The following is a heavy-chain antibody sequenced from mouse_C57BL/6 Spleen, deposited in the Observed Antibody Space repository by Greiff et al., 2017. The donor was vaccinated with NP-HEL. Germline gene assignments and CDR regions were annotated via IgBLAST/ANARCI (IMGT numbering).Heavy chain of an antibody. V-gene: IGHV1-66*01. CDR3: AREGWDGNYAWFAY. CDR2: IYPGSGNT. CDR1: GYSFTSYY. J-gene: IGHJ3*01. D-gene: IGHD2-1*01. Sequence: QVQLQQSGPELVKPGASVKISCKASGYSFTSYYIHWVKQRPGQGLEWIGWIYPGSGNTKYNEKFKGKATLTADTSSSTAYMQLSSLTSEDSAVYYCAREGWDGNYAWFAYWGQGTLVTVSA.